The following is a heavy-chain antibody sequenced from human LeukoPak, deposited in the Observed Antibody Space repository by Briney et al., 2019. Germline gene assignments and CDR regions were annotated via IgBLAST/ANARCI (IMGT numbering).Heavy chain of an antibody. Sequence: PGGSLRLSCDASEFIFSDYDMNWVRQAPGKGLEWVSVIYSGGSTYYADSVKGRFTISRDNSKNTLYLQMNSLRAEDTAVYYCARWNYYDSSGHFDYWGQGTLVTVSS. CDR1: EFIFSDYD. CDR3: ARWNYYDSSGHFDY. J-gene: IGHJ4*02. V-gene: IGHV3-66*01. D-gene: IGHD3-22*01. CDR2: IYSGGST.